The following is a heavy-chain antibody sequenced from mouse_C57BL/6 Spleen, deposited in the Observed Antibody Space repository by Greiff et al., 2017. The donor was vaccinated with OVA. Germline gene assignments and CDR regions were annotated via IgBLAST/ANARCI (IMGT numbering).Heavy chain of an antibody. V-gene: IGHV1-19*01. D-gene: IGHD2-12*01. CDR2: INPYNGGT. CDR1: GYTFTDYY. Sequence: EVQLQQSGPVLVKPGASVKMSCKASGYTFTDYYMNWVKQSHGKSLEWIGVINPYNGGTSYNQKFKGKATLTVDKSSSTAYMELNILTSEDSAVYYCARDSPYAMDYWGQGTSVTVSS. CDR3: ARDSPYAMDY. J-gene: IGHJ4*01.